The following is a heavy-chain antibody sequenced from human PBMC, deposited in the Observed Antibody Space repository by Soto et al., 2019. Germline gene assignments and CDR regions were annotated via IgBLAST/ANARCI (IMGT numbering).Heavy chain of an antibody. CDR1: GFTFSSYS. V-gene: IGHV3-21*01. CDR2: ISSSSSYI. Sequence: PGGSLRLSCAASGFTFSSYSMNWVRQAPGKGLEWVSSISSSSSYIYYADSVKGRFTISRDNAKNPLYLQMNSLRAEDTAVYYCAHGENYYDSSGHFDYWGQGTLVIVSS. J-gene: IGHJ4*02. D-gene: IGHD3-22*01. CDR3: AHGENYYDSSGHFDY.